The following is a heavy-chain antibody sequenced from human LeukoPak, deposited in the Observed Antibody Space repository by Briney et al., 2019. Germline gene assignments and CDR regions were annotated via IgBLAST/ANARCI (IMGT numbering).Heavy chain of an antibody. J-gene: IGHJ4*02. CDR3: ARGTDY. CDR1: GGTFSSYA. CDR2: IIPIFGTA. V-gene: IGHV1-69*13. Sequence: EASVNVSFKASGGTFSSYAISWVRQAPGQGLEWMGGIIPIFGTANYAQKFQGRVTITADESTSTAYMELSSLRSEDAAVYYCARGTDYWGQGTLVTVSS.